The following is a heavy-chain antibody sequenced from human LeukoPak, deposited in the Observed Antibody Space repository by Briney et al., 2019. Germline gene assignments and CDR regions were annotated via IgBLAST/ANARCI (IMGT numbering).Heavy chain of an antibody. Sequence: PSETLSLTCTVSGDSISSYYWSWVRQPPGKGLEWIGYIYYSGSTNYNPSLKSRVTISVDTSKNQFSLKLSSVTAADTAVYYCARARKTKYYYDGSGYPLDAFDIWGQGTMVTVSS. CDR1: GDSISSYY. CDR2: IYYSGST. V-gene: IGHV4-59*01. J-gene: IGHJ3*02. D-gene: IGHD3-22*01. CDR3: ARARKTKYYYDGSGYPLDAFDI.